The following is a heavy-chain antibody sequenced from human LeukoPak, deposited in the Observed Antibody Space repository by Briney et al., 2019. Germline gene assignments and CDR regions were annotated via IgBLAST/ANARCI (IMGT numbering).Heavy chain of an antibody. CDR2: INPNSGGT. Sequence: SVKVSCKASGYTFTGYYMHWVRQAPGQGLEWMGWINPNSGGTNYAQKFQGRVTMTRDTSISTAYMELSRLRSDDTAVYYCASRRPYSSSWYYFDYWGQGTLVTVSS. D-gene: IGHD6-13*01. CDR1: GYTFTGYY. J-gene: IGHJ4*02. CDR3: ASRRPYSSSWYYFDY. V-gene: IGHV1-2*02.